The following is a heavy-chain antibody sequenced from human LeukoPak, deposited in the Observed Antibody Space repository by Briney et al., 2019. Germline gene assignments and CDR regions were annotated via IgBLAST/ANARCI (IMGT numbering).Heavy chain of an antibody. J-gene: IGHJ1*01. Sequence: SETLSLTCAVYGGXFSGYYCSWIRQPPGKGLEWIGQINHSGSTNYNPSLKSRVTISVDTSKNQFSLKLSSVTAADTAVYYCARGRGIAAAGKPTGYFQHWGQGTLVTVSS. CDR2: INHSGST. D-gene: IGHD6-13*01. CDR3: ARGRGIAAAGKPTGYFQH. V-gene: IGHV4-34*01. CDR1: GGXFSGYY.